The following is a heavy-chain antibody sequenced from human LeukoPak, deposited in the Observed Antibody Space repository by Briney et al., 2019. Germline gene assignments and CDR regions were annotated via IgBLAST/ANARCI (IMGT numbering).Heavy chain of an antibody. CDR1: GFTFSSYW. D-gene: IGHD6-6*01. V-gene: IGHV3-74*01. Sequence: GGSLRLSCAASGFTFSSYWMHWVRQAPGKGLVWVSGINSDGSSTSYADSVKGRFTISRDNAKNTLYLQMSSLRAEDTAVYYCVKVLVSSVYYFDYWGQGTLVTVSS. CDR2: INSDGSST. J-gene: IGHJ4*02. CDR3: VKVLVSSVYYFDY.